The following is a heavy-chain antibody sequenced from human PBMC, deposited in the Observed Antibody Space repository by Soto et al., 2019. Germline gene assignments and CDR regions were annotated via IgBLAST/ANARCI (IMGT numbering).Heavy chain of an antibody. J-gene: IGHJ5*02. CDR2: ISSSGSTI. V-gene: IGHV3-11*01. Sequence: QVQLVESGGGLVKPGGSLRLSCAASGFTFSDYYMSWIRQAPGKGLEWVSYISSSGSTIYYADSVKGRFTISRDNAKNSLYLQMNSLRAEDTAVYYCARDNYAEELRFLEWPKPNWFDPWGQGTLVTVSS. D-gene: IGHD3-3*01. CDR3: ARDNYAEELRFLEWPKPNWFDP. CDR1: GFTFSDYY.